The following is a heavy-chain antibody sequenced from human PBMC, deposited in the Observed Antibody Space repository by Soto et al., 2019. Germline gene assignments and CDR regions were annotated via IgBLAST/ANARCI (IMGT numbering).Heavy chain of an antibody. CDR3: ARPTGGHDAGGNYMDV. D-gene: IGHD2-8*02. CDR1: GGSLSSYP. V-gene: IGHV1-69*02. CDR2: IIPIVGLT. Sequence: QVQLLQSGSEVKKPGSSVKVSCRASGGSLSSYPVTWVRQAPGQGLEWMGRIIPIVGLTNYAQKFQGRVTITADKCTSTAYMELSSLRSDDTAVYYCARPTGGHDAGGNYMDVWGKGTTVIVSS. J-gene: IGHJ6*03.